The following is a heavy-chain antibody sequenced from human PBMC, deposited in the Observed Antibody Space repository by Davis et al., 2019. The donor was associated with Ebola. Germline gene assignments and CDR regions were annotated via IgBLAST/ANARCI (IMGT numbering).Heavy chain of an antibody. CDR2: INPNSGGT. CDR3: ARAVPATQNLDY. CDR1: GYTFTGYY. Sequence: AASVKVSCKASGYTFTGYYMHWVRRAPGQGLEWMGWINPNSGGTNNAQKFQGRVTMTRGTSISTAYMELNSLTSDDTAVYYCARAVPATQNLDYWGPGTLVTVSS. D-gene: IGHD2-15*01. V-gene: IGHV1-2*02. J-gene: IGHJ4*02.